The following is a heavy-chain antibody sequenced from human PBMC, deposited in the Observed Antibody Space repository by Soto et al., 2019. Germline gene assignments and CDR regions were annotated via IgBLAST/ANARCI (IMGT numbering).Heavy chain of an antibody. V-gene: IGHV1-69*01. D-gene: IGHD1-26*01. CDR1: GGTFSSYS. Sequence: QVQLVQSGAEVKKPGSSVKVSCKASGGTFSSYSINWVRQAPGQGLEWMGEIIPIFGTANYAQKFQGRGTITADESTSTASMELSSLRSEDTAVYYCARDGGRHSGGMDYWGQGTLVTVSS. CDR2: IIPIFGTA. J-gene: IGHJ4*02. CDR3: ARDGGRHSGGMDY.